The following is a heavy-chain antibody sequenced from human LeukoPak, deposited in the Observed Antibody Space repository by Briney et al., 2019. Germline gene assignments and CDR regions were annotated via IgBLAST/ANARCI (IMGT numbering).Heavy chain of an antibody. J-gene: IGHJ4*02. CDR2: ISYDGSNK. V-gene: IGHV3-30-3*01. D-gene: IGHD5-18*01. Sequence: GGSLRLSCAASGFTFSSYAMSWVRQAPGKGLEWVAVISYDGSNKYYADSVKGRFTISRDNSKNTLYLQMNSLRAEDTAVYYCARDTTAMVTPDYWGQGTLVTVSS. CDR1: GFTFSSYA. CDR3: ARDTTAMVTPDY.